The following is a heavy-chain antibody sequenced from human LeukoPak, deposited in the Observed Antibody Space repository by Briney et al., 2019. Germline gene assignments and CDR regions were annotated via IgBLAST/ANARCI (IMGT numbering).Heavy chain of an antibody. D-gene: IGHD2-15*01. CDR2: ISSNGGST. V-gene: IGHV3-64*01. CDR1: GFTFSSYA. J-gene: IGHJ4*02. CDR3: ANDGGNIVVVEYYFDY. Sequence: GGSLRLSCAASGFTFSSYAMHWVRQAPGKGLEYVSAISSNGGSTYYANSVKGRFTISRDNSKNTLYLQMGSLRAEDMAVYYCANDGGNIVVVEYYFDYWGQGTLVTVSS.